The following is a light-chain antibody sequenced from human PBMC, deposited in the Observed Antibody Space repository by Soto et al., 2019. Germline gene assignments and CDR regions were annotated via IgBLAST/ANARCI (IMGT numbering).Light chain of an antibody. V-gene: IGLV2-14*01. Sequence: SALTQPASVSGSPGQSITISCTGTSGDIGSYNRVSWYQQHPGKAPKLLIYEVTDRPSGVSNRFSGSKSGNTASLTISGLQAEDEAAYYCSSYTNINTRACVFGTGTKVTVL. CDR2: EVT. J-gene: IGLJ1*01. CDR1: SGDIGSYNR. CDR3: SSYTNINTRACV.